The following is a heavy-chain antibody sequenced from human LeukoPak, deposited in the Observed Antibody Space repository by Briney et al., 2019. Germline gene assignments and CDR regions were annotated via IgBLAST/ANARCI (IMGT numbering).Heavy chain of an antibody. J-gene: IGHJ4*02. CDR2: IRYDGNNK. D-gene: IGHD7-27*01. CDR1: GFTFSGYG. Sequence: GGSLRLSCAASGFTFSGYGMHWVRQAPGKGLEWVAFIRYDGNNKYCADSVKGRFTISRDNSKNTLYLQMNSLRVEDTAVYYCARDLAWGAFDYWGQGTLVSVSS. CDR3: ARDLAWGAFDY. V-gene: IGHV3-30*02.